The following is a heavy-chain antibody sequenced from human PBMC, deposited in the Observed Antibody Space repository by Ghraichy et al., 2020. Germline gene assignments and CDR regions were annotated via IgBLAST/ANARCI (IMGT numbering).Heavy chain of an antibody. CDR2: ISYDGSNK. D-gene: IGHD3-9*01. CDR3: AREIVGVQYFDFSYYFDY. CDR1: GFTFSSYA. V-gene: IGHV3-30-3*01. J-gene: IGHJ4*02. Sequence: GRSLRLSCAASGFTFSSYAMHWVRQAPGKGLEWVAVISYDGSNKYYADSVKGRFTISRDNSKNTLYLQMNSLRAEDTAVYYCAREIVGVQYFDFSYYFDYWGQGTLVTVSS.